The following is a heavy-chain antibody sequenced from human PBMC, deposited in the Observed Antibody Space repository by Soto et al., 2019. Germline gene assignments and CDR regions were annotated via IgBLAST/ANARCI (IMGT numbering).Heavy chain of an antibody. Sequence: ASVKVSCKASGGTFSSYAISWVRQAPGQGLEWMGGIIPIFGTANYAQKFQGRVTITADESTSTAYMELSSLRSEDTAVYYCVSRGYCSGGSCLLQYRGQGTLVTVSS. CDR1: GGTFSSYA. V-gene: IGHV1-69*13. CDR3: VSRGYCSGGSCLLQY. D-gene: IGHD2-15*01. CDR2: IIPIFGTA. J-gene: IGHJ1*01.